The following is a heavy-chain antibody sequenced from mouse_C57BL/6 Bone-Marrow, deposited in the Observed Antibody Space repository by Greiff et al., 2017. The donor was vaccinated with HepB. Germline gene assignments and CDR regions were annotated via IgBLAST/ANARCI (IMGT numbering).Heavy chain of an antibody. CDR1: GFTFSSYA. V-gene: IGHV5-4*01. J-gene: IGHJ1*03. CDR3: ARGPPYYYGSSWYFDV. Sequence: VQLKESGGGLVKPGGSLKLSCAASGFTFSSYAMSWVRQTPEKRLEWVATISDGGSYTYYPDNVKGRFTISRDNAKNNLYLQMSHLKSEDTAMYYCARGPPYYYGSSWYFDVWGTGTTVTVSS. CDR2: ISDGGSYT. D-gene: IGHD1-1*01.